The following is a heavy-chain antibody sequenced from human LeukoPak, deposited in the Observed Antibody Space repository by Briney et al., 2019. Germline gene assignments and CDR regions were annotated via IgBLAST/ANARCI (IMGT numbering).Heavy chain of an antibody. D-gene: IGHD6-13*01. Sequence: PGGSLRLSCAVSGFTFSTHAMHWVRQAPGKGLEWVTVTSYDGRLKYYADSVKGRITISTDSSKNTLFLQMTSLRPEDTAVYFCARDSVSSRDMDVWGQGTTVTVSS. V-gene: IGHV3-30*04. CDR2: TSYDGRLK. CDR1: GFTFSTHA. CDR3: ARDSVSSRDMDV. J-gene: IGHJ6*02.